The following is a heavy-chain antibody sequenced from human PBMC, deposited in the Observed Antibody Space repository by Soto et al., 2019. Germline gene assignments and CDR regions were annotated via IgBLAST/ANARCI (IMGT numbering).Heavy chain of an antibody. CDR1: AFSSHHHA. J-gene: IGHJ6*02. V-gene: IGHV3-9*02. CDR2: IHWNNGAT. CDR3: TEDILPGGADV. D-gene: IGHD3-16*01. Sequence: PGGSLRLSXVASAFSSHHHAIHWVRQGPGKGLEWVSGIHWNNGATGYADSVKGRFTIFKDNVKNSVYLQMNSLRTDDTAFYYCTEDILPGGADVWGQGTTVTVSS.